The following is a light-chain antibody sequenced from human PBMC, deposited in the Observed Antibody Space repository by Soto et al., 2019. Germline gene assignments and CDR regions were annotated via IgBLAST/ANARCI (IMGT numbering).Light chain of an antibody. CDR3: QQHYNTPQT. CDR1: QDIRKY. Sequence: IQMTQSPSSLSASVGDRVTITCQATQDIRKYLNWYQQKPGKAPKLLIYDASRLEKGVPSRFSGSGSGTDFTRTITCRQPEAFATSYWQQHYNTPQTSGQGT. CDR2: DAS. J-gene: IGKJ1*01. V-gene: IGKV1-33*01.